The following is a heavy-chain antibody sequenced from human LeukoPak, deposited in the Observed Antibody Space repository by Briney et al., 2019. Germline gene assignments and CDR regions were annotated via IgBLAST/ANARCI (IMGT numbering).Heavy chain of an antibody. J-gene: IGHJ6*02. V-gene: IGHV3-23*01. D-gene: IGHD5-12*01. CDR2: MNNGPGAT. CDR3: AKTHYDLLDV. Sequence: PGGSLRHSCAASGFSFSTPPMSSVRQPPGKGLEWVSAMNNGPGATFYRDSVRGRFTISRDDSKSTLYLQMNSLRAEDTGTYYCAKTHYDLLDVWGQGTTVTVSS. CDR1: GFSFSTPP.